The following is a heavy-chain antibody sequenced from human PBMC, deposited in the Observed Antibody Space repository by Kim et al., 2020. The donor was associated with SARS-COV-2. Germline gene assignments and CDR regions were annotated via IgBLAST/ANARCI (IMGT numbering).Heavy chain of an antibody. V-gene: IGHV3-23*01. J-gene: IGHJ3*01. CDR1: GFTFSRHS. CDR2: ISDSGGGI. CDR3: AKAPIRRPAAFEA. D-gene: IGHD1-20*01. Sequence: GGSLRLSCAASGFTFSRHSMSWVRQAPGQGLEWVAPISDSGGGICYSDSVKGRFTISRDNSRNTLYLQMNSLKPEDTAVYYCAKAPIRRPAAFEAGGQGT.